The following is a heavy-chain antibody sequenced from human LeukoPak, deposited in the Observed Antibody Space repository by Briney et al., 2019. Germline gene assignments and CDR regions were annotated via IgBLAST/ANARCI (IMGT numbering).Heavy chain of an antibody. J-gene: IGHJ5*02. CDR2: VSESGGTT. Sequence: GSLRLSCSASGFTFSSYDMNWVRQAPGQGLEGVSYVSESGGTTLYEDSVKGPFSITRASATTTMYLQMKRMRADDTAVYYCVRGNSYFLDSSGSFDHWGQGTLVTVSS. CDR1: GFTFSSYD. CDR3: VRGNSYFLDSSGSFDH. V-gene: IGHV3-48*03. D-gene: IGHD3-22*01.